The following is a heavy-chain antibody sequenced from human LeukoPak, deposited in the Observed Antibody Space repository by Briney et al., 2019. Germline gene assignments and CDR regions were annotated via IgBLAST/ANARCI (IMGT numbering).Heavy chain of an antibody. D-gene: IGHD1-26*01. V-gene: IGHV3-20*04. CDR2: INWNGDAT. CDR3: VRGNRGGYYGGDS. Sequence: PGGSLRLSCAASGFTCDDYGVIWVRQAPGRGLEWVSGINWNGDATGYADSVKGRFTISRDNAKNSLSLQMNSLRAEDTAFDYCVRGNRGGYYGGDSWGQGTLVTVSS. CDR1: GFTCDDYG. J-gene: IGHJ4*02.